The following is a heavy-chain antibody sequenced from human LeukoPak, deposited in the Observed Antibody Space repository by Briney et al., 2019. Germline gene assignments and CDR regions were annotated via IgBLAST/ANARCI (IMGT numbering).Heavy chain of an antibody. Sequence: GASVKVSCKASVYTFSDYYIHWVGQAPGQGLQWMGWINPKTGDTNYPQRSQGRVTMTRDTSISTAYMELSRLRSDDTAVYYCAREEIAVGGPPPRWFDSWGQGTLVTVSS. CDR3: AREEIAVGGPPPRWFDS. CDR1: VYTFSDYY. CDR2: INPKTGDT. V-gene: IGHV1-2*02. D-gene: IGHD6-19*01. J-gene: IGHJ5*01.